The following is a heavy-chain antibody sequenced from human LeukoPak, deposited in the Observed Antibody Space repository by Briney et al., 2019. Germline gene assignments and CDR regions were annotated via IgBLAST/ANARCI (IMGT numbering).Heavy chain of an antibody. CDR3: AKDRRGLYYYGSGSYPRFDP. J-gene: IGHJ5*02. CDR1: GFTFSSYG. CDR2: ISYDGSNK. V-gene: IGHV3-30*18. D-gene: IGHD3-10*01. Sequence: GRSLRLSCAASGFTFSSYGMHWVRQATGKGLEWVVVISYDGSNKYYADSVKGRFTISRDNSKSTLYLQMNSLRAEDTAVYYCAKDRRGLYYYGSGSYPRFDPWGQGTLVTVSS.